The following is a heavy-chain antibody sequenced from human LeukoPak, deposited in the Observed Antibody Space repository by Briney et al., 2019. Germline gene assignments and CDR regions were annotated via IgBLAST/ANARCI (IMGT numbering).Heavy chain of an antibody. V-gene: IGHV3-7*01. CDR2: IKQDGSEK. CDR1: GFTFSSYW. Sequence: PGGSLRLSCAASGFTFSSYWMSWVRQAPGKGLEWVANIKQDGSEKYYVDSVKGRFTISRDNAKNTLYLQMNSLRTEDTAIYYCARDVSRGLTASDYWGQETLVAVSS. CDR3: ARDVSRGLTASDY. D-gene: IGHD2-2*01. J-gene: IGHJ4*02.